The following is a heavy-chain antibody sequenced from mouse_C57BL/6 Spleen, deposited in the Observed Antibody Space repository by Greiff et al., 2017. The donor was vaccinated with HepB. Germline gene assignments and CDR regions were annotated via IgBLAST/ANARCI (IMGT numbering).Heavy chain of an antibody. V-gene: IGHV5-4*01. Sequence: EVHLVESGGGLVKPGGSLKLSCAASGFTFSSYAMSWVRQTPEKRLEWVATISDGGSYTYYPDNVKGRFTISRDNAKNNLYLQMSHLKSEDTAMYYCARREALFDYWGQGTTLTVSS. CDR2: ISDGGSYT. J-gene: IGHJ2*01. CDR1: GFTFSSYA. CDR3: ARREALFDY.